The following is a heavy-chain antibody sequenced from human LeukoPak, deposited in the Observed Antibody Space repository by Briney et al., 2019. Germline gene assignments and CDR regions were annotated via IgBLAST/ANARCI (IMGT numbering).Heavy chain of an antibody. CDR3: ARDRVGSGWPRPWYFEF. V-gene: IGHV1-2*02. D-gene: IGHD6-19*01. Sequence: ASVKVSCKPSGYTFTGYYLHWVRQAPGQGLEWMGWINPNTGATIYAEKSQGRVTMTRDTSIDTAYMEMRSLRSDDTAEYYCARDRVGSGWPRPWYFEFWGQGTLITVSS. J-gene: IGHJ4*02. CDR2: INPNTGAT. CDR1: GYTFTGYY.